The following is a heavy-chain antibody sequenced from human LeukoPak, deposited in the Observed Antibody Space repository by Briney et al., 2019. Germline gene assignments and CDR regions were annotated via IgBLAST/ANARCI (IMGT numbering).Heavy chain of an antibody. D-gene: IGHD5-12*01. CDR1: GFTFSNAW. CDR3: TTPGYSGYDGTFDY. Sequence: KSGGSLRLSCAASGFTFSNAWMSWVRQAPGKGLEWVGRIKSKTDGGTTDYAAPVKGRFTSSRDDSKNTLYLQMNSLQTEHTAVYYCTTPGYSGYDGTFDYWGQGTLVTVSS. CDR2: IKSKTDGGTT. V-gene: IGHV3-15*01. J-gene: IGHJ4*02.